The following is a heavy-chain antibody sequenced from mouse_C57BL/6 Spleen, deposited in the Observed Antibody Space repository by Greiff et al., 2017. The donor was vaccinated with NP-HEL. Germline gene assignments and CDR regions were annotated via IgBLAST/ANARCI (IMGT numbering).Heavy chain of an antibody. Sequence: EVMLVESGGGLVKPGGSLKLSCAASGFTFSDYGMHWVRQAPEKGLEWVAYISSGSSTIYYADTVKGRFTISRDNAKNTLFLQMTSLRSEDTAMCYCARDYGSSKFAYWGQGTLVTVSA. D-gene: IGHD1-1*01. CDR1: GFTFSDYG. J-gene: IGHJ3*01. V-gene: IGHV5-17*01. CDR2: ISSGSSTI. CDR3: ARDYGSSKFAY.